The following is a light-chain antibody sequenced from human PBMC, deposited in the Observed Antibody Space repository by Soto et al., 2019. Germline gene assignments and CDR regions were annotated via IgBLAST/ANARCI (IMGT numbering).Light chain of an antibody. J-gene: IGLJ1*01. V-gene: IGLV2-14*01. CDR2: EVS. CDR3: CSYTSTSTHV. CDR1: SSDIGAYNY. Sequence: QSVLTQSASVSGSPGQSITISCTGSSSDIGAYNYVSWFQQYPGKAPKLIISEVSNRPSGVSNRFSGSKSGNTASLTISGLQADDEADYYCCSYTSTSTHVFGTGTKVTVL.